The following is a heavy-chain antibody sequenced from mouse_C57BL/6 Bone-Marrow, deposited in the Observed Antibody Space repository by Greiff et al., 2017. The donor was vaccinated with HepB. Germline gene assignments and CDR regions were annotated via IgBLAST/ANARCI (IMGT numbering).Heavy chain of an antibody. D-gene: IGHD6-1*01. CDR2: ISDGGSYT. V-gene: IGHV5-4*01. CDR3: ATSYHADY. Sequence: EVQGVESGGGLVKPGGSLKLSCAASGFTFSSYAMSWVRQTPEKRLEWVATISDGGSYTYYPDNVKGRFTISRDNAKNNLYLQMSHLKSEDTAMYYCATSYHADYWGQGTTLTVSS. CDR1: GFTFSSYA. J-gene: IGHJ2*01.